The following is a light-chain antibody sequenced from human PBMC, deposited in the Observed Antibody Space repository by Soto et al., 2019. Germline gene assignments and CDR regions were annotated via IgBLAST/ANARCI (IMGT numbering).Light chain of an antibody. CDR2: WAS. CDR3: QQYYSTPT. J-gene: IGKJ1*01. V-gene: IGKV4-1*01. Sequence: DILLTQSPDSLSVSLGERATINCKSSQSVLYSSNNKNYLAWYQQKPGQPPKLLIYWASTRESGVPDRFSGSGSGTDFTLTISSLQAEDVAVYYCQQYYSTPTFGQGTKVDNK. CDR1: QSVLYSSNNKNY.